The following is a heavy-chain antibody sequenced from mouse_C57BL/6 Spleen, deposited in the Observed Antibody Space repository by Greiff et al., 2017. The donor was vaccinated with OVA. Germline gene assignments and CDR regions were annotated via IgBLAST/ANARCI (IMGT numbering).Heavy chain of an antibody. D-gene: IGHD2-5*01. CDR1: GYTFTTYP. CDR3: ARGSNYDWYFDV. Sequence: VQLQQSGAELVKPGASVKMSCKASGYTFTTYPIEWMKQNHGKSLEWIGNFHPYNDDTKYNEKFKGKATLTVEKSSSTAYLELSRLTSDDSAVYFYARGSNYDWYFDVWGTGTTVTVSS. J-gene: IGHJ1*03. V-gene: IGHV1-47*01. CDR2: FHPYNDDT.